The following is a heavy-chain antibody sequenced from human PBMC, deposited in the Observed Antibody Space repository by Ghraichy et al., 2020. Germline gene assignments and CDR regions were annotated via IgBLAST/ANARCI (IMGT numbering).Heavy chain of an antibody. CDR2: IYYSGST. V-gene: IGHV4-61*01. CDR1: GGSVSSGSYY. CDR3: ARGSPDSSGYEYYFDY. D-gene: IGHD3-22*01. J-gene: IGHJ4*02. Sequence: SETLSLTCTVSGGSVSSGSYYWSWIRQPPGKGLEWIGYIYYSGSTNYNPSLKSRVTISVDTSKNQFSLKLSSVTAADTAVYYCARGSPDSSGYEYYFDYWGQGTLVTVSS.